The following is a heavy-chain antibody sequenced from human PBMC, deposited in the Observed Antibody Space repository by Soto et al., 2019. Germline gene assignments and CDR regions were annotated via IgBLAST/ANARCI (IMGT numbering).Heavy chain of an antibody. CDR2: IYYSGNT. Sequence: PSETLSLTCSVSSASLSSSTYYWSWIRQPPGRGPEWIGSIYYSGNTYYKPSLKSRVSISIDTSRNQFSLKLTPVTAADTGVYYCASSSPFHYWGPGILVTV. CDR1: SASLSSSTYY. CDR3: ASSSPFHY. V-gene: IGHV4-39*01. D-gene: IGHD6-6*01. J-gene: IGHJ4*02.